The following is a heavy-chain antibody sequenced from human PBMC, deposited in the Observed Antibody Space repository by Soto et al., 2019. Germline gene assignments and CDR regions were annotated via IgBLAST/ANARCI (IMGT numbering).Heavy chain of an antibody. J-gene: IGHJ4*02. Sequence: GGSLRLSCAASGFTFSSYWMHWVRQAPGKGLVWVSRINRDGSSTSYADSVKGRFTISRDNAKNTLYLQMNSLRAEDTAVYYCARAGRYFDWLYIDYWGQGTLVTVSS. CDR3: ARAGRYFDWLYIDY. CDR2: INRDGSST. V-gene: IGHV3-74*01. D-gene: IGHD3-9*01. CDR1: GFTFSSYW.